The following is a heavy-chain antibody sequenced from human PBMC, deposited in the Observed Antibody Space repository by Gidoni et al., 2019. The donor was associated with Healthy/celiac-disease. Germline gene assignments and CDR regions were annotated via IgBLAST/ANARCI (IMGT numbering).Heavy chain of an antibody. CDR3: ARVGFDY. CDR1: GGYFSGYY. J-gene: IGHJ4*02. V-gene: IGHV4-34*01. Sequence: QVQLQQWGAGLLKPSETLSLTCAVYGGYFSGYYWSWIRQPPGQGLEWIGEINHSGSTNYNPSLKSRVTISVDTSKNQFSLKLSSVTAADTAVYYCARVGFDYWGQGTLVTVSS. CDR2: INHSGST.